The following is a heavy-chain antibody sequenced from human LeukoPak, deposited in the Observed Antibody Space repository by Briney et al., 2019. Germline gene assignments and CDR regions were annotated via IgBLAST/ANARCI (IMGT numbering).Heavy chain of an antibody. CDR2: ISYDGSDE. Sequence: GGSLRLSCGASGFISNMYAIHWVRQAPGKGLEWVAVISYDGSDEKYAGFVKGRFTIYRDSSKNTLSLQMNSLRVEDTAVYYCAREGQWGPHSPGNYHYMDVWGRGTTVTASS. CDR1: GFISNMYA. D-gene: IGHD6-19*01. CDR3: AREGQWGPHSPGNYHYMDV. J-gene: IGHJ6*03. V-gene: IGHV3-30*04.